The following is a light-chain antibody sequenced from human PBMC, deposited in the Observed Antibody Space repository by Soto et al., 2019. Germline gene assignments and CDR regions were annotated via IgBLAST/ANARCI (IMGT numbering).Light chain of an antibody. CDR2: LNSDGSH. J-gene: IGLJ2*01. CDR3: QTWGTGMV. V-gene: IGLV4-69*01. CDR1: SGHSSYA. Sequence: QPVLTQSPSASASLGASVKLTCTLSSGHSSYAIAWHQQQPEEGPRYLMKLNSDGSHSKGDGIPDRFSGSSSGAERYLTISSLQSEDEADYYCQTWGTGMVFGGGTKLTVL.